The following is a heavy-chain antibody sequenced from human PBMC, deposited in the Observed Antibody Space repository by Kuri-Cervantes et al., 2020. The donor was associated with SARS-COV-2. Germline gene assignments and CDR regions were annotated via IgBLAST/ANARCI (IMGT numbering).Heavy chain of an antibody. CDR2: ISYDGSNK. CDR1: GFTFGSYA. Sequence: GGSLRLSCAASGFTFGSYAMHWVRQAPGKGLEWVAVISYDGSNKYYADSVKGRFTISRDNSKNTLYLQMNSLRAEDTAVYYCVRSPGAYFDYWGQGALVTVSS. J-gene: IGHJ4*02. D-gene: IGHD3-10*01. V-gene: IGHV3-30*04. CDR3: VRSPGAYFDY.